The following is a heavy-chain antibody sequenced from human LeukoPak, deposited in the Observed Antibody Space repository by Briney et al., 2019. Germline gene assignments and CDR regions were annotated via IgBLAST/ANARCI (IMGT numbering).Heavy chain of an antibody. V-gene: IGHV4-38-2*02. Sequence: SETLSLTCTVSGYSISSGYYWGWIRQPPGKGLGWIGSIYHSGSTYYNPSLKSRVTISVYTSKNQFSLKLSSVTAADTAVYYCASAESAGVRGVKPTDYWGQGTLVTVSS. CDR3: ASAESAGVRGVKPTDY. J-gene: IGHJ4*02. CDR1: GYSISSGYY. D-gene: IGHD3-10*01. CDR2: IYHSGST.